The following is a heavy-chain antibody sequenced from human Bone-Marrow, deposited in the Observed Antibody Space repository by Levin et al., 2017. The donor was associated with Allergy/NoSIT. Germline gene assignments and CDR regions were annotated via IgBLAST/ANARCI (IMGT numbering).Heavy chain of an antibody. CDR3: AKVESSSDDGMDV. CDR2: MSGNDAST. D-gene: IGHD3-3*01. Sequence: GGSLRLSCIASGFTFSTSAMSWVRQAPGKGLEWVSCMSGNDASTWYADSVKGRFTISRDNSKNMVYLQMNSLTLEDTALYYCAKVESSSDDGMDVWGLGTTVTVSS. V-gene: IGHV3-23*01. CDR1: GFTFSTSA. J-gene: IGHJ6*02.